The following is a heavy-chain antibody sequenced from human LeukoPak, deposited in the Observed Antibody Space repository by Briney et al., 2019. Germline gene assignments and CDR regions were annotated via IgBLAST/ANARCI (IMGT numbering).Heavy chain of an antibody. CDR1: GGSISSYY. CDR2: IYYSGST. J-gene: IGHJ4*02. D-gene: IGHD5-24*01. Sequence: SETLSLTCTVSGGSISSYYWSWIRQPPGKGLEWIGYIYYSGSTNYNPSLKSRVTISVDTSKNQFSLKLSSVTAADTAVYYCARVNEVEMATIIFDYWGQGTLVTVSS. CDR3: ARVNEVEMATIIFDY. V-gene: IGHV4-59*01.